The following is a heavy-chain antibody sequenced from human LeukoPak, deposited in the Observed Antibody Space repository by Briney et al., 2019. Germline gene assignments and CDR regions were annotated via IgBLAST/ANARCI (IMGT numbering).Heavy chain of an antibody. CDR3: ARVGALGYYDSSGYYPTEN. D-gene: IGHD3-22*01. CDR1: GFTFSSYE. V-gene: IGHV4-34*01. CDR2: INHSGST. J-gene: IGHJ4*02. Sequence: PGGSLRLSCAASGFTFSSYEMNWVRQPPGKGLEWIGEINHSGSTNYNPSLKSRVTISVDTSKNQSSLKLSSVTAADTAVYYCARVGALGYYDSSGYYPTENWGQGTLVTVSS.